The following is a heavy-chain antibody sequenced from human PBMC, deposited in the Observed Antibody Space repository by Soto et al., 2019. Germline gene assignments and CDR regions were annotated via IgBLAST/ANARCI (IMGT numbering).Heavy chain of an antibody. V-gene: IGHV3-23*01. CDR2: INDGGSHT. Sequence: EVQLLESGGGLVQPGGSLRLSCAASGFTFSSYSMSWVRQAPGTGLEWVSSINDGGSHTYYGDSVKGRFTISRYNSKNTLYLQLNSLRAEDTAVYYCARDQGMGYCGGGDCPRSFEMWGQGTMVNVSP. CDR1: GFTFSSYS. CDR3: ARDQGMGYCGGGDCPRSFEM. D-gene: IGHD2-15*01. J-gene: IGHJ3*02.